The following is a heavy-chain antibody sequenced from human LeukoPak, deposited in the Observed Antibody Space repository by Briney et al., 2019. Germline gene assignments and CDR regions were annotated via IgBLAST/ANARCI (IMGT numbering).Heavy chain of an antibody. Sequence: SETLSLACTVAGVSISSNYWSWVRQPQGKGMGWDGYIYYSGRTNYNASLKSRVTITGDTSKNQFTRKLCSVTAADTAVYYCARTAYYYDSLDAFYICGQGTIVTVSS. CDR1: GVSISSNY. CDR2: IYYSGRT. CDR3: ARTAYYYDSLDAFYI. V-gene: IGHV4-59*08. J-gene: IGHJ3*02. D-gene: IGHD3-22*01.